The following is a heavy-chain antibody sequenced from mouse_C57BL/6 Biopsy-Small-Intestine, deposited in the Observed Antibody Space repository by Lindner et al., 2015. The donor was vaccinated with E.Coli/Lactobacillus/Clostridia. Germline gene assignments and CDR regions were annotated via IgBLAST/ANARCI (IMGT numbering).Heavy chain of an antibody. J-gene: IGHJ4*01. V-gene: IGHV2-6*01. CDR1: GFSLTSYG. CDR3: ARSLLYYDNSYYAMDY. CDR2: IWGVGST. D-gene: IGHD2-1*01. Sequence: VQLQESGPGLVAPSQSLSITCTVSGFSLTSYGVDWVRQSPGKGLEWLGVIWGVGSTNYNSALKSRLSISKDNSKSQVFLKMNSLQTDDTAMYYCARSLLYYDNSYYAMDYWGQGTSVTVSS.